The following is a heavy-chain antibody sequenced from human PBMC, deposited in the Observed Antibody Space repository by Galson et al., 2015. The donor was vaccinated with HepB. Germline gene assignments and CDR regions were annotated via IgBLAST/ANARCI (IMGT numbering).Heavy chain of an antibody. CDR3: ARDRDYRFDY. Sequence: SVKVSCKASGYTFTINGISWVRQTPRQGLEWLGWISAYGGNTKYAQKYQGRITLTRDTSTSTAYMGLRSLRSGDTAVYYCARDRDYRFDYWGQGTLVTVSS. J-gene: IGHJ4*02. D-gene: IGHD4/OR15-4a*01. V-gene: IGHV1-18*04. CDR2: ISAYGGNT. CDR1: GYTFTING.